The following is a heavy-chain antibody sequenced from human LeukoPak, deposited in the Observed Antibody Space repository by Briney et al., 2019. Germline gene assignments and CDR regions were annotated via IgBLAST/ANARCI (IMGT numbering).Heavy chain of an antibody. CDR2: ISGSGGST. J-gene: IGHJ4*02. CDR1: GITFTNYA. Sequence: GGSLRLSCAASGITFTNYAMSWVRQAAGKGLEWVSSISGSGGSTYYADSVKGRFTISRDNSKNTLYLQIHSLRAEDTAVYYCAKGGWVYYFDYGGQGTLVTVS. D-gene: IGHD6-19*01. CDR3: AKGGWVYYFDY. V-gene: IGHV3-23*01.